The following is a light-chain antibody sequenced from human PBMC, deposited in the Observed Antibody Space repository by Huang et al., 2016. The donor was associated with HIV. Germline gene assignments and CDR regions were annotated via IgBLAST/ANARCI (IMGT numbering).Light chain of an antibody. CDR1: QDINSH. J-gene: IGKJ3*01. V-gene: IGKV1-9*01. Sequence: IQLTQSPSSMSASVGDRVTITCRASQDINSHLAWYQQKPGKAPKLLIYAASTLESGVPSRFSGSGSGADFTLTINNLQPEDFATYYCLQLNNYPGTFGPGTNVDV. CDR2: AAS. CDR3: LQLNNYPGT.